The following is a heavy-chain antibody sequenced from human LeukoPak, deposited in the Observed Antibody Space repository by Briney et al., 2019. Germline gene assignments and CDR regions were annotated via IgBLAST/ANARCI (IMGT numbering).Heavy chain of an antibody. V-gene: IGHV3-13*04. CDR3: ARGALGFDY. CDR2: IGKGGDT. CDR1: GFTFSTYD. Sequence: GGSLRLSCAASGFTFSTYDMHWVRQAAGKGLEWVSGIGKGGDTYYADSVKGRFTTSRENAKRSVYLQMNNLRAGDTAVYYCARGALGFDYWGQGTLVTVSS. J-gene: IGHJ4*02.